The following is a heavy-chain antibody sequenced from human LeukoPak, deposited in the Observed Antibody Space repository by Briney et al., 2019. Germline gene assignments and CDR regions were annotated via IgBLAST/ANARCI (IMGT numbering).Heavy chain of an antibody. CDR1: SYTFTSYG. V-gene: IGHV1-18*01. CDR2: ISAYNGNT. J-gene: IGHJ5*02. D-gene: IGHD3-9*01. Sequence: ASVKVSCKASSYTFTSYGISWVRQAPGQGLEWMGWISAYNGNTNYAQKLQGRVTMTTDTSTSTAYMELSRLRSDDTAVYYCARSPVDWLLYPWGQGTLVTVSS. CDR3: ARSPVDWLLYP.